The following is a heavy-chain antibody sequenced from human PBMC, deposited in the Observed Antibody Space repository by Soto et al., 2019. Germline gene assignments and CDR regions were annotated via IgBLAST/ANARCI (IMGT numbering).Heavy chain of an antibody. D-gene: IGHD1-1*01. CDR2: INHSGST. CDR1: GGSFSGYY. CDR3: ARVFPHDLQRPDFDY. J-gene: IGHJ4*02. V-gene: IGHV4-34*01. Sequence: QVQLQQWGAGLLKPSETLSLTCAVYGGSFSGYYWSWIRQPPGKGLEWIGEINHSGSTNYNPSLKSRVTISVDTAKNQFSLKRSSVTAADTAVYYCARVFPHDLQRPDFDYWGQGTLVTVSS.